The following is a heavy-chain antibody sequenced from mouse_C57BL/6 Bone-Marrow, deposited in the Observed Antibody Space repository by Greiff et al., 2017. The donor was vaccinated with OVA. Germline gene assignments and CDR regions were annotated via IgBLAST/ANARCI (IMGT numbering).Heavy chain of an antibody. D-gene: IGHD4-1*01. CDR3: ARDGLGPWAWFAY. J-gene: IGHJ3*01. Sequence: EVMLVESGPGMVKPSQSLSLTCTVTGYSITSGYDWHWIRHFPGNKLEWMGYISYSGSTNYNPSLKSRISITHDTSKNHFFLKLNSVTTEDTATYYCARDGLGPWAWFAYWGQGTLVTVSA. CDR1: GYSITSGYD. CDR2: ISYSGST. V-gene: IGHV3-1*01.